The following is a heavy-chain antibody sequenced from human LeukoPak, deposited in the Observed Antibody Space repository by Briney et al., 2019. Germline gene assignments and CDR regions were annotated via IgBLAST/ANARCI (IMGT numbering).Heavy chain of an antibody. CDR1: GYTFTSYG. V-gene: IGHV1-18*01. CDR2: ISAYNGNT. D-gene: IGHD3-10*01. Sequence: GASVKVSCKASGYTFTSYGISWVRQAPGQGLEWMGWISAYNGNTNYAQKLQGRVTMTTDTSTSTAYMELRSLRSDDTAVYYCARVLKTHYYGSGREFDYWGQGTLVTVSS. J-gene: IGHJ4*02. CDR3: ARVLKTHYYGSGREFDY.